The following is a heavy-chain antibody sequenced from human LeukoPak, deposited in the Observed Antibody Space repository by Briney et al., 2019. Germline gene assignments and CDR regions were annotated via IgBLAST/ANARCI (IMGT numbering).Heavy chain of an antibody. CDR1: GFSFSNFG. CDR2: ISYDGSNK. J-gene: IGHJ4*02. V-gene: IGHV3-30*18. CDR3: AKAGYSSGWRNFDS. D-gene: IGHD6-19*01. Sequence: PGGSLRLSCVASGFSFSNFGMHWVRQAPGKGLEWVAVISYDGSNKLYADSVKGRFTISRDNSKNTLYLQMNSLRAEDTAVYYCAKAGYSSGWRNFDSWGQGTLVTVSS.